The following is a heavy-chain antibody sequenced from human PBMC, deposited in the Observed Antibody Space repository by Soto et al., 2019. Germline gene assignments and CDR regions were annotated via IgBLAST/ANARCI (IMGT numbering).Heavy chain of an antibody. D-gene: IGHD1-26*01. CDR1: GFTFSSYG. V-gene: IGHV3-30*18. J-gene: IGHJ6*02. CDR3: AKAFIVGANSGYYYYGMDV. CDR2: ISYDGSNK. Sequence: GGSLRLSCAASGFTFSSYGMHWVRQAPGKGLEWVAVISYDGSNKYYADSVKGRFTISRDNSKNTLYLQMNSLRAEDTAVYYCAKAFIVGANSGYYYYGMDVWGQGTTVTVSS.